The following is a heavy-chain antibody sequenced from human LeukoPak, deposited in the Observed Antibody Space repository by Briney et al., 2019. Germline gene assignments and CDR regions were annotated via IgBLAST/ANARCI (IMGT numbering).Heavy chain of an antibody. Sequence: SETLSLTCAVSGYSISSDYYWGWIRQPPGKGPEWIGSIYHSGSTYYNSTLKRRVTISVDTSKNHFSLKVTSVTAADTAVYYCTRGYRKGSAIIPAGIYWGQGTLVTVSS. J-gene: IGHJ4*02. CDR3: TRGYRKGSAIIPAGIY. V-gene: IGHV4-38-2*01. CDR2: IYHSGST. CDR1: GYSISSDYY. D-gene: IGHD2-2*01.